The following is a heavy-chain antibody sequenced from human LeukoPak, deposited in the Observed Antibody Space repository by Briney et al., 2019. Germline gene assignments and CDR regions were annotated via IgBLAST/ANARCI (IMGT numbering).Heavy chain of an antibody. CDR3: ATTNDGGGYQWGDFFDF. V-gene: IGHV1-69*04. D-gene: IGHD3-22*01. CDR1: GGTSNSHA. CDR2: VIPYLGTT. J-gene: IGHJ4*02. Sequence: SVKVSCKASGGTSNSHAISWVRQAPGQGLEWMGRVIPYLGTTNPTQNSQDRVPLTADKSTTTAYMELNSLTSDDTAVYYCATTNDGGGYQWGDFFDFWGQGTLVTVSS.